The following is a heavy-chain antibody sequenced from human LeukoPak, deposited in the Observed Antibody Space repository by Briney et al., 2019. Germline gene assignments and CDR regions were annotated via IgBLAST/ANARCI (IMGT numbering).Heavy chain of an antibody. J-gene: IGHJ5*02. D-gene: IGHD6-13*01. V-gene: IGHV1-18*01. CDR2: ISAYNGNT. Sequence: ASVKVSCKASGYTFTSYGISWVRRAPGQGLEWMGWISAYNGNTNYAQKLQGRVTMTTDTSTSTAYMELRSLRSDDTAVYYCARGYSSSWDNWFDPWGQGTLVTVSS. CDR1: GYTFTSYG. CDR3: ARGYSSSWDNWFDP.